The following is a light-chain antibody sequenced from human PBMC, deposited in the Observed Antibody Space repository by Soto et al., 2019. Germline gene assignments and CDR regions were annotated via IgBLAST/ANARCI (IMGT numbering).Light chain of an antibody. CDR2: DVS. CDR1: SSDVGADDY. V-gene: IGLV2-14*03. Sequence: QSALTQPASVSGSPGQSITISCTGTSSDVGADDYVSWYQQHPGKAPKLMIHDVSNRPAGVADRFSGSKSGNTASLTISGLQAEDEADYYCSSHTSSTLVIFGGGTKLTVL. J-gene: IGLJ2*01. CDR3: SSHTSSTLVI.